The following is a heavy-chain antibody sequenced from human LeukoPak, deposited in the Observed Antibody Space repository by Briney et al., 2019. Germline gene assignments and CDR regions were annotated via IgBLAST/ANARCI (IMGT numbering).Heavy chain of an antibody. D-gene: IGHD6-19*01. Sequence: SGTLSLTCAVSGGSISSSNWWSWVRQPPGKGLEWIGEIYHSGSTNYNPSLKSRVTISVDKSKNQFSLKLSSVTAADTAVYYCARAIAVAGKFRYFDLWGRGTLVTVSS. J-gene: IGHJ2*01. V-gene: IGHV4-4*02. CDR3: ARAIAVAGKFRYFDL. CDR2: IYHSGST. CDR1: GGSISSSNW.